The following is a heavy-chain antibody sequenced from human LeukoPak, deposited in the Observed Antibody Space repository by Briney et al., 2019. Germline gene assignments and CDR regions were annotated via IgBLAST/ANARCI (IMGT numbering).Heavy chain of an antibody. D-gene: IGHD5-24*01. CDR2: IKQDGNKK. Sequence: GGSLRLSCVASGFPFSSYWMTWVRQAPGKGLEWVANIKQDGNKKSYVDSVKGRFTISRDNAKNSLYLQMNSLRAEDTAIYYCTRVGYIDEGIDYWGQGTLVTVSS. V-gene: IGHV3-7*04. CDR3: TRVGYIDEGIDY. J-gene: IGHJ4*02. CDR1: GFPFSSYW.